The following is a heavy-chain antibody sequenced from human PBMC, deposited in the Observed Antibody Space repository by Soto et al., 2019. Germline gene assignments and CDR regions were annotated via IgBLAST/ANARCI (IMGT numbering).Heavy chain of an antibody. J-gene: IGHJ6*02. V-gene: IGHV3-74*01. Sequence: GGSLRLSCAASGFTYNTYWMNWVRQVPGKGLMWVSRIYSDVSTARYADSVKGRFTISRDNAKNTVYLQMNSLRAEDTAVYYCARSGGDYNYYYDMGVWGQGTTVTVSS. CDR2: IYSDVSTA. CDR1: GFTYNTYW. CDR3: ARSGGDYNYYYDMGV. D-gene: IGHD2-21*02.